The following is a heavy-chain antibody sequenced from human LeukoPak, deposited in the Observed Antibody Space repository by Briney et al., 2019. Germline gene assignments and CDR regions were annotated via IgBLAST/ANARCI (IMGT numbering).Heavy chain of an antibody. V-gene: IGHV4-34*01. J-gene: IGHJ5*02. D-gene: IGHD2-2*01. Sequence: PSETLSLTCAVYGWSFNDYYWNWIRQPPGKGLEWIGEINARGDTNYNPSLNSRVTISVDTSKKQFSLRLTSMIAADTALYYCARGQVPAARGYNWFDPWGQGTLVTVSS. CDR3: ARGQVPAARGYNWFDP. CDR2: INARGDT. CDR1: GWSFNDYY.